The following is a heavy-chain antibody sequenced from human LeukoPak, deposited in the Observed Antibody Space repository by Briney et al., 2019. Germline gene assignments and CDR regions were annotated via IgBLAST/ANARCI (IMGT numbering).Heavy chain of an antibody. D-gene: IGHD2-2*01. CDR2: ISGSGGST. Sequence: HPGGSLRLSCAASGFTVSSNCMNWVRQAPGKGLGWVSAISGSGGSTYYADSVKGRFTISRDNSKNTLYLHMNSLRAEDTAVYYCAKETVSSTSCFYDYWGQGTLVTVSS. J-gene: IGHJ4*02. CDR1: GFTVSSNC. CDR3: AKETVSSTSCFYDY. V-gene: IGHV3-23*01.